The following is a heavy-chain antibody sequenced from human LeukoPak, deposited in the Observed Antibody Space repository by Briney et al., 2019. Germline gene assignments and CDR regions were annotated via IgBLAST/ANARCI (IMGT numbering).Heavy chain of an antibody. Sequence: SETLSLTCTVSGVSINTYYASWIRQAPGKGLEFIGFIYNGGNTNYNPSLKSRVTMSVDTSKNQFSLKLSSVTAADTAVYYCARSSWYSRWFDPWGQGTLVTVSS. CDR2: IYNGGNT. D-gene: IGHD6-13*01. J-gene: IGHJ5*02. CDR3: ARSSWYSRWFDP. CDR1: GVSINTYY. V-gene: IGHV4-4*09.